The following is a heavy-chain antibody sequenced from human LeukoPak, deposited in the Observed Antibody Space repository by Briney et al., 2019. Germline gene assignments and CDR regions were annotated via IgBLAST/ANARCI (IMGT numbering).Heavy chain of an antibody. Sequence: GGSLRLSCAASGFTFSTYDLHWVRQATGQGLEWVSAIDTAGGTYYPGSVKGRFTISREDAENSLYLQMNSLTAGDTAVYYCVREGFCGGDCPAYFDLWGRGTPVTVSS. CDR2: IDTAGGT. V-gene: IGHV3-13*04. D-gene: IGHD2-21*02. CDR3: VREGFCGGDCPAYFDL. CDR1: GFTFSTYD. J-gene: IGHJ2*01.